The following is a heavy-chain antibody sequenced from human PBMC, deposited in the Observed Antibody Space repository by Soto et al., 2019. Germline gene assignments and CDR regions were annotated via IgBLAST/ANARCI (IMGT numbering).Heavy chain of an antibody. CDR3: SKGSLEYSASVDN. Sequence: EVQLLESGGGLVQPGGSLRLSCAASGFSFSSYAMVWVRQAPGKGLAWVSVISARGGSLYFADSVKGRFTISRDNSKNVLSLEMNSLRAEDTATYFCSKGSLEYSASVDNWGQGTLVVVSS. V-gene: IGHV3-23*01. D-gene: IGHD5-12*01. CDR2: ISARGGSL. J-gene: IGHJ4*02. CDR1: GFSFSSYA.